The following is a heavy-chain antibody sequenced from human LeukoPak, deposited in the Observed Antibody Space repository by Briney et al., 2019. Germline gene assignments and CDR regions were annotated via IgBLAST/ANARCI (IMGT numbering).Heavy chain of an antibody. CDR1: GYTFTSYG. V-gene: IGHV1-18*01. CDR3: ARGDVVVPAAPSYYYYYYMDV. J-gene: IGHJ6*03. D-gene: IGHD2-2*01. Sequence: ASVKVSCKASGYTFTSYGISWVRQAPGQGLEWMGWISAYNGNTNYAQKLQGRVTMTTDTFTSTAYMELSSLRSEDTAVYYCARGDVVVPAAPSYYYYYYMDVWGKGTTVTVSS. CDR2: ISAYNGNT.